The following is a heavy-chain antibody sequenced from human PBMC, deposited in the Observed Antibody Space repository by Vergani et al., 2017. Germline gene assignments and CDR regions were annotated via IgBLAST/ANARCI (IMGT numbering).Heavy chain of an antibody. J-gene: IGHJ6*02. CDR3: ASPAGYCSGGSCYYYYGMDV. Sequence: QVQLVQSGAEVKKPGASVKVSCKASGYTFTGYYMHWVRQAPGQGLEWMGWINPNSGGTNYAQKFQGRVTMTRDTSISTAYMELSRLRSDDTAVYYCASPAGYCSGGSCYYYYGMDVWGQGTTVTVSS. D-gene: IGHD2-15*01. CDR2: INPNSGGT. CDR1: GYTFTGYY. V-gene: IGHV1-2*02.